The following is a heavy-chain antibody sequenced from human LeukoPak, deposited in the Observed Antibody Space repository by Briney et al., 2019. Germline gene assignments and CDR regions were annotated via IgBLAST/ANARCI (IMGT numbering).Heavy chain of an antibody. D-gene: IGHD1-26*01. V-gene: IGHV1-2*02. CDR2: INPHSGGT. Sequence: ASVTVSFKSSGYTFTDFYMHWVRQARGQGREWVGWINPHSGGTNYAQKFQGRVSMTRNTSISTAYMELSRLKSDDTAVYYCATERGIVGASVGFDYWGQGTLVTVSS. CDR3: ATERGIVGASVGFDY. J-gene: IGHJ4*02. CDR1: GYTFTDFY.